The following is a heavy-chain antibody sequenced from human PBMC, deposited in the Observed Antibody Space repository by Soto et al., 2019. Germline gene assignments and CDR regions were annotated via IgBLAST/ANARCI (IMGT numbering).Heavy chain of an antibody. CDR1: GFTFSSYA. Sequence: HPGGSLRLSCAASGFTFSSYAMSWVRQAPGKGLEWVSGISGSGGSTYYADSVKGRFTFSRDNSKNTLYLQMNSLRAEDTAVYYCAKGLYSGSYFDYWGQGTLVTAPQ. CDR3: AKGLYSGSYFDY. CDR2: ISGSGGST. V-gene: IGHV3-23*01. D-gene: IGHD1-26*01. J-gene: IGHJ4*02.